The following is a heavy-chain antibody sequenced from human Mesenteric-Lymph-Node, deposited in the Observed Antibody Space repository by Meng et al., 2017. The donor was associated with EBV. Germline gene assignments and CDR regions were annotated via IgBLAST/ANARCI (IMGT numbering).Heavy chain of an antibody. CDR2: IFHSGSA. J-gene: IGHJ4*02. CDR1: GGPITSSNW. V-gene: IGHV4-4*02. D-gene: IGHD3-22*01. Sequence: QGHLQESGPGLVKPSGTLSLTCDVSGGPITSSNWWSWFRQPPGKGLEWIGEIFHSGSAKYNPSLKSRVTISVDKSKNHFSLRLSSVTAADTAVYYCVRRVVVMKEEELDHWGQGTLVTVSS. CDR3: VRRVVVMKEEELDH.